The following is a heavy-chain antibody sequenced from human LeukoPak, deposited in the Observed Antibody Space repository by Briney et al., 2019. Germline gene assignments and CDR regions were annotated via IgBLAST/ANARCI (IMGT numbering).Heavy chain of an antibody. D-gene: IGHD3-16*02. CDR1: GYTFRKYA. J-gene: IGHJ5*01. CDR2: INTNTGDP. CDR3: ARAYQPLGGLSFPDS. V-gene: IGHV7-4-1*02. Sequence: ASVKVSCKASGYTFRKYAMNWVRQAPGQGLEWMGWINTNTGDPTYAQDYTGRFVFSVDTSVSTAYLQISSLKAEDTAVYYCARAYQPLGGLSFPDSWGQGTLVTVSS.